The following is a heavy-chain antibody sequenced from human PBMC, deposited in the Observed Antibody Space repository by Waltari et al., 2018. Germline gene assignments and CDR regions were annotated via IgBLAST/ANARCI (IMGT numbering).Heavy chain of an antibody. CDR3: AKRGAPGELWFFDY. D-gene: IGHD2-21*01. CDR2: VGSSGGAT. CDR1: GCTFRDYA. V-gene: IGHV3-23*01. Sequence: EVQLLESGGGLVQPGGSLRLSCTVSGCTFRDYAMTWVRQAPGKGLGWVERVGSSGGATYYADSVKGRFSISRDNSRNTLYLQMNSLRAEDTAMYYCAKRGAPGELWFFDYWGQGNLVTVSS. J-gene: IGHJ4*02.